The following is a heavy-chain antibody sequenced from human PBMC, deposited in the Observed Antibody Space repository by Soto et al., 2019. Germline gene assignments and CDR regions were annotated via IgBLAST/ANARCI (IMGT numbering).Heavy chain of an antibody. D-gene: IGHD2-15*01. CDR2: ISGNGGST. V-gene: IGHV3-23*01. J-gene: IGHJ4*02. CDR3: AKGLTSGNPGPDY. CDR1: GLTFSSYA. Sequence: PGGSLRLSCAASGLTFSSYAMNWVRQPPGKGLEWVSGISGNGGSTYSAESVSGRFTISRDNSKNTVYLQMNSLRAEDTAVYYCAKGLTSGNPGPDYWGQGTLVTVSS.